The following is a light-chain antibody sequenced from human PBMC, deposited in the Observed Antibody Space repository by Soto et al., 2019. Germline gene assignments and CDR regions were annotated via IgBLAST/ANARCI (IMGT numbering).Light chain of an antibody. Sequence: DIQMTQSPSSLSASIGDRVTITCRASHSISNYLNWYQLRPLKAPTLLIYAAAILQNGVPSRFSGSGCGRDFTITISSMQPEDFLTYYCRQRFSTPPWAFGQGTKVDIK. V-gene: IGKV1-39*01. CDR3: RQRFSTPPWA. CDR1: HSISNY. CDR2: AAA. J-gene: IGKJ1*01.